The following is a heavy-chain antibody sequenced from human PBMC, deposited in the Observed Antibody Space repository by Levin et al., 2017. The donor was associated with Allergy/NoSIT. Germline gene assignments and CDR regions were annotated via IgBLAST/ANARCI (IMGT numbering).Heavy chain of an antibody. CDR2: IWYDGSRK. Sequence: GGSLRLSCTASGFTFSSYGMHWVRQAPGKGLEWVAVIWYDGSRKYYSESVKGRFTISRDDSENTLYLQMNSLRTEDTAVYYCARVFVSASLFPPDYWGQGTLVTVSS. D-gene: IGHD3-10*01. V-gene: IGHV3-33*01. J-gene: IGHJ4*02. CDR3: ARVFVSASLFPPDY. CDR1: GFTFSSYG.